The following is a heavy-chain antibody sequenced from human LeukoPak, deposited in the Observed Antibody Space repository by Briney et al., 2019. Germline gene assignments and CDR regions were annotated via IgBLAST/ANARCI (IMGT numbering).Heavy chain of an antibody. D-gene: IGHD5-12*01. J-gene: IGHJ4*02. CDR3: ARGRGGFSGYENFDY. CDR1: GYTFSNFW. V-gene: IGHV5-51*01. CDR2: ICPGDSDT. Sequence: GESLKISCMASGYTFSNFWIGWVRQKSGKGLEFMGVICPGDSDTTYSPSFQGQVTVSADRSIRTTYLQWTSLEASDSAIYYCARGRGGFSGYENFDYWGQGTMVTVS.